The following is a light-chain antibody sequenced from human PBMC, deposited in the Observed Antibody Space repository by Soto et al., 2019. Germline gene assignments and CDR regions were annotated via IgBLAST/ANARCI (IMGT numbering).Light chain of an antibody. V-gene: IGKV1-39*01. CDR2: AAS. CDR3: QQSYSTPLT. CDR1: QRIKHY. J-gene: IGKJ4*01. Sequence: DIQMTQSPSSLSASIGDRVTITCRASQRIKHYLDWYQQKPGKAPKLLIYAASRLQSGVPSRFSGSDSGTDFTLTISCLQPEDGATYYCQQSYSTPLTFGGGTQVEI.